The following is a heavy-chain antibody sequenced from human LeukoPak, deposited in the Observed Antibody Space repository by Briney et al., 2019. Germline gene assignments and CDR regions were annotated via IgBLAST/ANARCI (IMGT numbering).Heavy chain of an antibody. D-gene: IGHD3-22*01. J-gene: IGHJ4*02. CDR1: GFTFSNYW. V-gene: IGHV3-74*01. Sequence: GESLRLSCAASGFTFSNYWMHWVRQAPGKGLVWVSRINSDGRSTSYADSVKGRFTISIDNAKNTLYLQMNSLRAEDTAVYYCARAYYDSSGYRPYDFWGQGILVTVSS. CDR2: INSDGRST. CDR3: ARAYYDSSGYRPYDF.